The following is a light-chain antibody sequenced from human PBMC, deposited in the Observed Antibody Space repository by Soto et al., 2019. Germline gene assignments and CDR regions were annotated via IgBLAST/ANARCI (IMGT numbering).Light chain of an antibody. CDR1: SSDVGGYNY. V-gene: IGLV2-8*01. Sequence: QSALTQPPSASGSPGQSVTISCTGMSSDVGGYNYVSWYQQHPGKAPKLMIYEVTKRPSGVPDRFSGSKSGNTASLTVSGLQAEDEADYYCSSYAGSNSVLFGGGTSSPS. CDR3: SSYAGSNSVL. J-gene: IGLJ2*01. CDR2: EVT.